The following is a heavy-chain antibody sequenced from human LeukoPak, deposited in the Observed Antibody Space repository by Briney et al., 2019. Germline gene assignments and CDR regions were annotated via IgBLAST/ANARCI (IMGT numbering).Heavy chain of an antibody. CDR1: GFNLNNYN. Sequence: PGGSLRLSCAASGFNLNNYNMNWVRQAPGKGLEWVSYITLSSSSIYYADSVKGRFTISRDNAKNSLYLQMNSLRAEDTAVYYCAREPTYSSSWYTSCDYWGQGTLVTVSS. D-gene: IGHD6-13*01. CDR3: AREPTYSSSWYTSCDY. CDR2: ITLSSSSI. V-gene: IGHV3-48*01. J-gene: IGHJ4*02.